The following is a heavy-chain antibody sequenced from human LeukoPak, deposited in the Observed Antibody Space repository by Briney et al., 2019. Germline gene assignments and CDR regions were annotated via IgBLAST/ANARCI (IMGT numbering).Heavy chain of an antibody. Sequence: GRSLRLSCAASGFTFSSYGMHWVRQAPGKGLEWVAVISYDGSNKYYADSVKGRFTISRDNSKNTLYLQMNSLRAEDTAVYYCAKVRGYSSGYYLDYWGQGTLVTVSS. V-gene: IGHV3-30*18. D-gene: IGHD5-18*01. CDR2: ISYDGSNK. CDR1: GFTFSSYG. CDR3: AKVRGYSSGYYLDY. J-gene: IGHJ4*02.